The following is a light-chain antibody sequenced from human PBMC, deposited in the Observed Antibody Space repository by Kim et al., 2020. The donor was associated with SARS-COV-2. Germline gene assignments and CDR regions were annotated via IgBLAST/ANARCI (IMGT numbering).Light chain of an antibody. CDR2: STD. J-gene: IGLJ2*01. CDR1: SGSVSTSYF. V-gene: IGLV8-61*01. CDR3: VLYMGSGISV. Sequence: QTVVTQEPSFSVSPGETVTLTCGLSSGSVSTSYFPSWYQQTPGQAPRTLIYSTDTRSSWVPDRFSGSILGSKAALTITGAQADDESDYYCVLYMGSGISVFGGGTQLTVL.